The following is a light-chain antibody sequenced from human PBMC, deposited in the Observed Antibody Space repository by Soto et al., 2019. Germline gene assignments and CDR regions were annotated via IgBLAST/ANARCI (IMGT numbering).Light chain of an antibody. V-gene: IGKV3-20*01. J-gene: IGKJ1*01. Sequence: EIVFTPSPGTLSFAPGETATLSRRASQTVNSDYLAWFQQRPGQAPRLLIFATSRRATDIPDRFSGSGSGTDFTLAIRRLEPEDFAVYYCHQFGYSPRTFGQGTKVDIK. CDR3: HQFGYSPRT. CDR1: QTVNSDY. CDR2: ATS.